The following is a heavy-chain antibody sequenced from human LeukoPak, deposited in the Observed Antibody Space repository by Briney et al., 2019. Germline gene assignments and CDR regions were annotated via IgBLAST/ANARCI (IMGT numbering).Heavy chain of an antibody. CDR3: ARGRGRGYYYGSGSYSGNNWFDP. D-gene: IGHD3-10*01. J-gene: IGHJ5*02. CDR2: INHSGST. V-gene: IGHV4-34*01. CDR1: GGSFSGYY. Sequence: SETLSLTCAVYGGSFSGYYWSWIRQPPGKGLEWIGEINHSGSTNYNPSLKSRVTISVDTSKNQFSLKLSSVTAADTAVYYCARGRGRGYYYGSGSYSGNNWFDPWGQGTLVTVSS.